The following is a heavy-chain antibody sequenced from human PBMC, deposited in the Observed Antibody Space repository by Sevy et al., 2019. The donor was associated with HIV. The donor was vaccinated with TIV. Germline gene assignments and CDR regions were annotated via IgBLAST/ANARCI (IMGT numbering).Heavy chain of an antibody. Sequence: SETLSLTCTVSGGSISSYYWSWLRQPAGKGLEWIGRIYSSGTANYNPSLKSRVTMSVDTSKNQFSLKLSSVTAVDTAMYYCARSPSNSPGVRVAGPSSDFDYWGQGTLVTVSS. CDR1: GGSISSYY. V-gene: IGHV4-4*07. CDR3: ARSPSNSPGVRVAGPSSDFDY. D-gene: IGHD6-19*01. J-gene: IGHJ4*02. CDR2: IYSSGTA.